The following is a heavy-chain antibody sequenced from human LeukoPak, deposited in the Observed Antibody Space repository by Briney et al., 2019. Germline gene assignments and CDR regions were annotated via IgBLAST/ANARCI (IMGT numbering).Heavy chain of an antibody. D-gene: IGHD6-19*01. J-gene: IGHJ4*02. Sequence: ASVKVSCKASGYTFTSYGISWVRQAPGQGLEWMGWISAYNGNTNYAQKLRGRVTMTTDTSTSTAYTELRSLRSDDTAVYYCARAAGVDIAVAGDFDYWGQGTLVTVSS. CDR3: ARAAGVDIAVAGDFDY. CDR2: ISAYNGNT. CDR1: GYTFTSYG. V-gene: IGHV1-18*01.